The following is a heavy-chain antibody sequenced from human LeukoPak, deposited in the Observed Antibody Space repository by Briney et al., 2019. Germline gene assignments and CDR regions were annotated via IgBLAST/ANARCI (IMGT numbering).Heavy chain of an antibody. CDR1: GYSFTSYW. D-gene: IGHD3-10*01. CDR3: ATYAGSSSKYFQD. CDR2: IYPGESDT. V-gene: IGHV5-51*01. J-gene: IGHJ1*01. Sequence: GESLKISCKGSGYSFTSYWIGWVRQMPGKGLEWMGIIYPGESDTRYSPSFQGQVTISADKSISTAYLQRSSLQASDTAMYYCATYAGSSSKYFQDWGQGTLVTVSS.